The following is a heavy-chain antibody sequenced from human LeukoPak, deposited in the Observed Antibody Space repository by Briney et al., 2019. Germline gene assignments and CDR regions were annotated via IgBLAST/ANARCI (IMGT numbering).Heavy chain of an antibody. J-gene: IGHJ3*02. D-gene: IGHD2-15*01. Sequence: GRALRLSCAASGFTFSSYAMHWVRQAPGKGLEWVAVILYEGSNKYYADSVKGRFTISRDNSKNTLYLQMNSLRAEDTAVYYCARGFSGYCSGGSCYDDSFDIWGQGTMVTVSS. CDR3: ARGFSGYCSGGSCYDDSFDI. CDR1: GFTFSSYA. CDR2: ILYEGSNK. V-gene: IGHV3-30-3*01.